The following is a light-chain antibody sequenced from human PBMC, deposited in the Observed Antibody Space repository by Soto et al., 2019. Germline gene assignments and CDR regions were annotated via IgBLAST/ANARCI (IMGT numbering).Light chain of an antibody. J-gene: IGKJ4*01. CDR1: QSISSW. CDR2: KAS. CDR3: QQYNSYPS. V-gene: IGKV1-5*03. Sequence: DIQMTQSPSTLSASVGDRVTITCRASQSISSWLAWYQQKPGKAPKLLIYKASSLESGVPSRFSGSGSGIEFTLTISSLQPDDFTTYYCQQYNSYPSFGGGTKVEFK.